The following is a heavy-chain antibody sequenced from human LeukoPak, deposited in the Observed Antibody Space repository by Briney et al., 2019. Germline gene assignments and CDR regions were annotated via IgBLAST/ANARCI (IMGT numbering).Heavy chain of an antibody. J-gene: IGHJ4*02. D-gene: IGHD1-14*01. CDR2: IYPGDSDT. V-gene: IGHV5-51*01. CDR3: ARGPPAAY. Sequence: GESLKISCKGSGYSFPTYWIGWVRQMPGKGLEWMGIIYPGDSDTRYSPSFEGQVTISADKSGSTAYLQWSSLRASDTAMYYCARGPPAAYWGQGTLVTVSS. CDR1: GYSFPTYW.